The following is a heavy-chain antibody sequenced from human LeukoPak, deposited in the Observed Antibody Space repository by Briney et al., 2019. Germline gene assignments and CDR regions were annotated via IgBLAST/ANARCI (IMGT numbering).Heavy chain of an antibody. V-gene: IGHV1-46*01. CDR1: GYTFTSYY. J-gene: IGHJ6*02. CDR3: ARFYGDCSGGIVDYYYGMDV. D-gene: IGHD4-17*01. Sequence: ASVKVSCKASGYTFTSYYMHWVRQAPGQGLEWMGIINPSGGSTSYAQKFQGRVTMTRDTSTSTVYMELSSLRSEDTAVYYCARFYGDCSGGIVDYYYGMDVWGQGTTVTVSS. CDR2: INPSGGST.